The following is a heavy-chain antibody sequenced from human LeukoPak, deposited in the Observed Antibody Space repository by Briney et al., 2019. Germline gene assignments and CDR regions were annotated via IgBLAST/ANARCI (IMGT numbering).Heavy chain of an antibody. CDR1: GYTFTGYY. V-gene: IGHV1-2*02. CDR2: INPNSGGT. Sequence: ASVKVSCKASGYTFTGYYMHWVRQAPGQGLEWMGWINPNSGGTNYAQKFQGRVTMTRDTSISTAYMELSRLRSDDTVVYYCARDSPLVVVPQDWGQGTLVTVSS. J-gene: IGHJ4*02. D-gene: IGHD3-22*01. CDR3: ARDSPLVVVPQD.